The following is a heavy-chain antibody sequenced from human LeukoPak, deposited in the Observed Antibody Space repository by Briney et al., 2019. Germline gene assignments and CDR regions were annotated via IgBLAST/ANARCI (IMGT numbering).Heavy chain of an antibody. Sequence: ASVKVSCKASGGTFGSYAISWVRQAPGQGLEWMGGIIPIFGTANYAQKFQGRVTITADESTSTAYMELSSLRSEDTAVYYCARVDYYDSSGYYSPQDAFDIWGQGTMVTVSS. CDR2: IIPIFGTA. V-gene: IGHV1-69*13. D-gene: IGHD3-22*01. J-gene: IGHJ3*02. CDR3: ARVDYYDSSGYYSPQDAFDI. CDR1: GGTFGSYA.